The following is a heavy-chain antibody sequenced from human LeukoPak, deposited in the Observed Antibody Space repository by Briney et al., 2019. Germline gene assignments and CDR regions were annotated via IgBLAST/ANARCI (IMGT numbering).Heavy chain of an antibody. Sequence: PGGSLRLSCAASGFTFSSYAMSWVRPAPGKGLEWVSAISGSGGSTYYADSVKGRFTISRDNSKSTLYLQMNSLRAEDTAVYYCAKSSYDSSGYYANGGDFDYWGQGTLVTVSS. CDR2: ISGSGGST. CDR3: AKSSYDSSGYYANGGDFDY. J-gene: IGHJ4*02. D-gene: IGHD3-22*01. CDR1: GFTFSSYA. V-gene: IGHV3-23*01.